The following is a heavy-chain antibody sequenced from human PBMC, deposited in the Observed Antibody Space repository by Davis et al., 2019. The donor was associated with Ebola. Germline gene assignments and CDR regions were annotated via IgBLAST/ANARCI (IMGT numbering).Heavy chain of an antibody. CDR1: GYTFTGYY. CDR2: INPNSGGT. D-gene: IGHD2-15*01. CDR3: ARDTGYCSGGSCYSSAFDI. Sequence: AASVKVSCKASGYTFTGYYMHWVRQAPGQGLEWMGWINPNSGGTNYAQKFQGWVTMTRDTSISTAYMELSRLRSDDTAVYYCARDTGYCSGGSCYSSAFDIWGQGTMVTVSS. J-gene: IGHJ3*02. V-gene: IGHV1-2*04.